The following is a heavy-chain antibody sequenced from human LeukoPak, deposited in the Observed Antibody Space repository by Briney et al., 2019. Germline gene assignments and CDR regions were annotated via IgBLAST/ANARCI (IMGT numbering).Heavy chain of an antibody. CDR1: GYTFTGYY. Sequence: ASVKVSCKASGYTFTGYYMHRVRQAPGQGLEWMGWINPNSGGTNYAQKFQGRVTMTRDTSISTAYMELSRLRSDDTAVYYCARAKEQTIAARYFDYWGQGTLVTVSS. D-gene: IGHD6-6*01. CDR2: INPNSGGT. J-gene: IGHJ4*02. CDR3: ARAKEQTIAARYFDY. V-gene: IGHV1-2*02.